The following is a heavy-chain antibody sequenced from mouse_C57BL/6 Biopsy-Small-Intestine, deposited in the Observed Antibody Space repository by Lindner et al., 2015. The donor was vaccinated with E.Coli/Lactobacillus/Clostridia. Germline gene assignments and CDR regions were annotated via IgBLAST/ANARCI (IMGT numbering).Heavy chain of an antibody. V-gene: IGHV10-3*01. CDR3: VSVYDYDYAMDY. D-gene: IGHD2-4*01. CDR2: IRSKSNNYAT. Sequence: VQLQESGGGLVQPKGSLKLSCAASGFTFNTYAMHWVRQAPGKGLEWVARIRSKSNNYATFYADSVKDRFTISRDDSESMLYLQMNNLKTEDTAMYYCVSVYDYDYAMDYWGQGTSVTVSS. J-gene: IGHJ4*01. CDR1: GFTFNTYA.